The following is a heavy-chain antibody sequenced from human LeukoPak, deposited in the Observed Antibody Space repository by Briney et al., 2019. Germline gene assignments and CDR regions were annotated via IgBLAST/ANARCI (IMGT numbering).Heavy chain of an antibody. CDR1: GFTFSSYG. V-gene: IGHV3-30*03. CDR3: ARDFGTGTY. J-gene: IGHJ4*02. CDR2: ISYDGSNK. D-gene: IGHD3/OR15-3a*01. Sequence: PGRSLRLSCAASGFTFSSYGMHWVRQAPGKGLEWVAVISYDGSNKYYADSVKGRFTISRDNSKNTLYLQMNSLRAEDTAVYYCARDFGTGTYWGQGTLVTVSS.